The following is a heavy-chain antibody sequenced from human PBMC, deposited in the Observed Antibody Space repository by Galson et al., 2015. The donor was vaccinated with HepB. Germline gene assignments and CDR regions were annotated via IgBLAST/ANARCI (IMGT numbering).Heavy chain of an antibody. CDR3: ARVSGEWSPNTGVAFDI. Sequence: SVKVSCKASGGTFSSYAISWVRQAPGQGLEWMGGIIPIFGTANYAQKFQGRVTITADESTSTAYMELSSLRSEDTAVYYCARVSGEWSPNTGVAFDIWGQGTMVTVSS. V-gene: IGHV1-69*13. CDR2: IIPIFGTA. J-gene: IGHJ3*02. CDR1: GGTFSSYA. D-gene: IGHD3-3*01.